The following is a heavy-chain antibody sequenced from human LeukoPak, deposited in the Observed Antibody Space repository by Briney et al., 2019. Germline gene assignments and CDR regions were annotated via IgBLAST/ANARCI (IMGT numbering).Heavy chain of an antibody. CDR1: GFTFSSYS. J-gene: IGHJ4*02. CDR3: ARDLVTIFGVGGGGFDY. D-gene: IGHD3-3*01. V-gene: IGHV3-48*01. Sequence: GGSLRLSCAASGFTFSSYSMNWVRQAPGKGLEWVSYISSSSSTIYYADSVKGRFTISRDNAKNSLYLQMNSLRAEDTAVSQCARDLVTIFGVGGGGFDYWGQGTLVTVSS. CDR2: ISSSSSTI.